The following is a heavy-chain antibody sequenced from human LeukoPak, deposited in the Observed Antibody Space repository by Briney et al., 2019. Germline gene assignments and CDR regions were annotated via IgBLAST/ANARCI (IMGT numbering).Heavy chain of an antibody. J-gene: IGHJ4*02. CDR3: AREIGPRQLHLWGSAFDY. CDR2: INPSGGGT. Sequence: ASVNVSCKASGYTFTNYYMHWVRQAPGQGLEWMGIINPSGGGTSYAQKFQGRLTMTRGTSTTTVYMELSSLRSEDTAMYYCAREIGPRQLHLWGSAFDYWGQGTLVTVSS. D-gene: IGHD5-18*01. V-gene: IGHV1-46*01. CDR1: GYTFTNYY.